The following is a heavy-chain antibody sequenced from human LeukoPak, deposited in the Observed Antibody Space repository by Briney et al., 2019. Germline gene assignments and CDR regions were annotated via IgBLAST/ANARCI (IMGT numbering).Heavy chain of an antibody. J-gene: IGHJ3*02. Sequence: GGSLRLSCAASGFTFSSYSMNWVRQAPGKGLEWVSSISNSGSYIYYADSVKGRFTISRDNAKNSLYLQMNSLTVEDTAVYYCGRHGGAFEMWGQGTMVTVSS. CDR1: GFTFSSYS. CDR3: GRHGGAFEM. CDR2: ISNSGSYI. V-gene: IGHV3-21*01.